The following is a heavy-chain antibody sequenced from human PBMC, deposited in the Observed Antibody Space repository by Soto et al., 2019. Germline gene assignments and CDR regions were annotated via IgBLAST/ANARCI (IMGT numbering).Heavy chain of an antibody. D-gene: IGHD3-10*01. Sequence: SGGSLRLSCAASGFTFSSYEMNWVRQAPGKGLEWLSYISSSGSTLYYADSVKGRFTISRDNAKNALYLQMNSLRAEDTAVYYCVRDRGSWKYYYGLDVWGQGTTVTVSS. V-gene: IGHV3-48*03. J-gene: IGHJ6*02. CDR3: VRDRGSWKYYYGLDV. CDR1: GFTFSSYE. CDR2: ISSSGSTL.